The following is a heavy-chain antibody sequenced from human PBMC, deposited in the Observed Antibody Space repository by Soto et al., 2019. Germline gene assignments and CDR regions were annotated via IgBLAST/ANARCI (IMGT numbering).Heavy chain of an antibody. CDR2: IVVGSGNT. CDR3: AAPPYYSGSGHYFYYGMDV. Sequence: SVKVSCKASGYTFTSYYMHWVRQAPGQRLEWIGWIVVGSGNTNYAQKFQERVTFTRDMSTSTAYMELSSLRSEDTAVYYCAAPPYYSGSGHYFYYGMDVWGQGTTVTVSS. D-gene: IGHD3-10*01. J-gene: IGHJ6*02. V-gene: IGHV1-58*02. CDR1: GYTFTSYY.